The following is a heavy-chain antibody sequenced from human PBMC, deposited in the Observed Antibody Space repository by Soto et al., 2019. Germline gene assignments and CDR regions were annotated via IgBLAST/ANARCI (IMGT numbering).Heavy chain of an antibody. CDR1: GFTFSSYT. CDR2: ISGSSSYI. Sequence: EVQLMESWGGLVKPGGSVGLSCAASGFTFSSYTMIWVRQAPGKGLEWVASISGSSSYIDYAESVKGRFTISRDNAKNSRYLKTTRLRDEETAVSYCARFGSTTEAHWGQGTLVTVPS. D-gene: IGHD3-16*01. V-gene: IGHV3-21*01. J-gene: IGHJ4*02. CDR3: ARFGSTTEAH.